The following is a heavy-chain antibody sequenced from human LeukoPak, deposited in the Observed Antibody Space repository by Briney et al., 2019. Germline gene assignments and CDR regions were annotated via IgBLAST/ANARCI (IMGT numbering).Heavy chain of an antibody. CDR2: IYTSGST. D-gene: IGHD6-6*01. J-gene: IGHJ4*02. CDR3: ARGQLHSIIDY. Sequence: PSQTLSLTCTVSGGSISSGSYYWSWIRQPAGKGLEWIGRIYTSGSTNYNPSLKSRVTISVDTSKNQFSLTLSSVTAADTAVYYCARGQLHSIIDYWGQGTLVTVSS. CDR1: GGSISSGSYY. V-gene: IGHV4-61*02.